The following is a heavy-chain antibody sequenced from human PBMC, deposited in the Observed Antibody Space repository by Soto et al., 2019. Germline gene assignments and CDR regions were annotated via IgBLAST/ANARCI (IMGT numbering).Heavy chain of an antibody. J-gene: IGHJ4*02. Sequence: ASVKVSCKASGGTFSSYAISWVRQAPGQGLEWMGGIIPIFGTANYAQKFQGRVTITADESTSTAYMELSSLRSEDTAVYYCARDLATPTLAYCGGDCYSTFLDWGQGTLVTVSS. V-gene: IGHV1-69*13. CDR1: GGTFSSYA. CDR2: IIPIFGTA. D-gene: IGHD2-21*02. CDR3: ARDLATPTLAYCGGDCYSTFLD.